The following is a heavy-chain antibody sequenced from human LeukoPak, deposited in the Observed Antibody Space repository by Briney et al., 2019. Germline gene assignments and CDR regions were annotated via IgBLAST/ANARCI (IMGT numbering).Heavy chain of an antibody. V-gene: IGHV3-23*01. J-gene: IGHJ4*02. CDR2: VRGSGRNT. Sequence: GGSLRLSCAGSGFTFSNYAMTWVRQDPGKGLEWVSSVRGSGRNTFYPDSVEGRFTISRDNSKNTVYLQMNSLRADDTAVYYCVKSRRVGANQRGLFDYWGQGTLVTVSP. CDR1: GFTFSNYA. D-gene: IGHD1-26*01. CDR3: VKSRRVGANQRGLFDY.